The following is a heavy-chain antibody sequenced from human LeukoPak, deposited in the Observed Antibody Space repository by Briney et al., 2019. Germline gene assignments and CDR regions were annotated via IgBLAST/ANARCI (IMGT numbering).Heavy chain of an antibody. Sequence: PGGSLRLSCAASGFTFSHYGIPWVRQAPGKGLEWVAGIWYDGSNKHYVDSVEGRFTISRDNSKNTMYMQMNSLRAEDTAVYYCARDLGDGDIPAPFDYWGQGTLVTVSS. CDR1: GFTFSHYG. D-gene: IGHD3-9*01. CDR3: ARDLGDGDIPAPFDY. V-gene: IGHV3-33*01. CDR2: IWYDGSNK. J-gene: IGHJ4*02.